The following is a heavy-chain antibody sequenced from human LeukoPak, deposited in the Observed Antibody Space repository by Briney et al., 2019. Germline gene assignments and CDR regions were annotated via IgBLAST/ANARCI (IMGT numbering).Heavy chain of an antibody. D-gene: IGHD2-15*01. CDR3: AKQLGYCSDGSCYFPY. Sequence: GGSLRLSCAASGFTFSNAWMSWVRQAPGKGLEWVSAISNNGGYTYYADSVQGRFTISRDNSKSTLCLQMNSLRAEDTAVYYCAKQLGYCSDGSCYFPYWGQGTLVTVSS. CDR1: GFTFSNAW. V-gene: IGHV3-23*01. J-gene: IGHJ4*02. CDR2: ISNNGGYT.